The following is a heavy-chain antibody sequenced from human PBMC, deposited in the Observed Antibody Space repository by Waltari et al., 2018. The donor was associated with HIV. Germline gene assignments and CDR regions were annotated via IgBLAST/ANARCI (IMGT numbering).Heavy chain of an antibody. CDR2: INHSGST. D-gene: IGHD3-22*01. Sequence: WIRQPPGKGLEWIGEINHSGSTNYNPSLKSRVTISVDTSKNQFSLKLSSVTAADTAVYYCAATPTTHYYDSTGGWFDPWGQGTLVTVSS. CDR3: AATPTTHYYDSTGGWFDP. V-gene: IGHV4-34*01. J-gene: IGHJ5*02.